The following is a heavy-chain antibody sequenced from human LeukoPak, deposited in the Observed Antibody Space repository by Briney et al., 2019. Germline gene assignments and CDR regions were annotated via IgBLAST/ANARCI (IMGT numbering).Heavy chain of an antibody. D-gene: IGHD3-22*01. CDR1: GFTFSNYW. Sequence: GGSLRLSCVASGFTFSNYWMSWVRQAPGKGLEWVANIKQDTSEIYYVGSVKGRFIISRDNAKNSLFLQMNSLRAEDTAVYYCARDIGRYDSSGYYPDFDYWGQGTLVTVSS. V-gene: IGHV3-7*03. CDR3: ARDIGRYDSSGYYPDFDY. CDR2: IKQDTSEI. J-gene: IGHJ4*02.